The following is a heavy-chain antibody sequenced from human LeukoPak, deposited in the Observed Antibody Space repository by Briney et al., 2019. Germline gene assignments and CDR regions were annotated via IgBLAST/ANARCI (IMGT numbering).Heavy chain of an antibody. CDR1: GFTLSSYA. CDR3: ARTTMIVNPSYGMDV. D-gene: IGHD3-22*01. J-gene: IGHJ6*02. V-gene: IGHV3-64*01. Sequence: GGSLRLSCAASGFTLSSYAMHWVRQAPGKGLEYVSAISSSGGSTYYANSVKGRFTISRDDSKNTLYLQMGSLRDEDMAVYYCARTTMIVNPSYGMDVWGQGTTVTVSS. CDR2: ISSSGGST.